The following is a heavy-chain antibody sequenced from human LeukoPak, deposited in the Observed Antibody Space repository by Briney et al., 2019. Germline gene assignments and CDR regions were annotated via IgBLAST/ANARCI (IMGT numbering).Heavy chain of an antibody. D-gene: IGHD3-3*01. CDR1: GYSISSGYY. Sequence: SETLSLTCTVSGYSISSGYYWAWIRQPPGKGLEWIGSIYHSGSTYYNPSVKSRVTISVDTSKNQFSLKLSSVTAADTAVYYCAGTRLRFLGYWGQGTLVTVSS. J-gene: IGHJ4*02. V-gene: IGHV4-38-2*02. CDR2: IYHSGST. CDR3: AGTRLRFLGY.